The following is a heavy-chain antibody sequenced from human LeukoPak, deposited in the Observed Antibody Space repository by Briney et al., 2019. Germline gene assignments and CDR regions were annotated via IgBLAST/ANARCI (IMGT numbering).Heavy chain of an antibody. J-gene: IGHJ4*02. CDR1: GGSISSSSYY. CDR2: IYYSGST. V-gene: IGHV4-39*01. CDR3: ARVHDPPVFDY. Sequence: SETLSLTCTVSGGSISSSSYYWGWIRQPPGKGLEWIGSIYYSGSTYYNPSLKSRVTISVDTSKNQFSLKLSSVTAADTAVYYCARVHDPPVFDYWGQGTLVTVSS.